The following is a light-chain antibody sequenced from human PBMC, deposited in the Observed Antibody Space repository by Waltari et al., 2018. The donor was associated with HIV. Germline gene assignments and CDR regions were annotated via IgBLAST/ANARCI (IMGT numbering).Light chain of an antibody. CDR3: CSYAGTNIWV. CDR2: DVA. J-gene: IGLJ1*01. V-gene: IGLV2-11*01. Sequence: QSALTQPRSVSGSPGQSVTISCTGSNNDIGSYSSVSWYQHHPGEAPTVLLYDVAQRPSGGPDRFSGSRSGNTASLTISGLQTEDESDYYCCSYAGTNIWVFGTGTKVTV. CDR1: NNDIGSYSS.